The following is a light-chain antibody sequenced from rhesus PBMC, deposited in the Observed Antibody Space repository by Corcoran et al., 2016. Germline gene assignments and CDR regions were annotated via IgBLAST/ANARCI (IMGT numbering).Light chain of an antibody. J-gene: IGKJ1*01. CDR3: QHGYSTPPT. Sequence: DIQMTQSPSSLSASVGDRVTITCQASQDINNNLAWYQQKPGKVPKLLIYKASNLQSGVPSRFSGSGSGTDFTLTLTSLQPEDFATYYCQHGYSTPPTFGQGTKVDI. V-gene: IGKV1-25*01. CDR1: QDINNN. CDR2: KAS.